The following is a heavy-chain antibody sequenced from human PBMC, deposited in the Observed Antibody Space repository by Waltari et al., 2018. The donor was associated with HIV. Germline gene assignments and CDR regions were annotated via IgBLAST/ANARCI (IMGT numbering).Heavy chain of an antibody. CDR2: INPRNGTE. CDR1: GYTFTGFV. CDR3: ARDYCSWTSCFDSFDY. D-gene: IGHD2-2*01. J-gene: IGHJ4*02. V-gene: IGHV1-3*01. Sequence: QVQLVQSGAEVKKPGASVKIACKASGYTFTGFVIQWVRQAPGQRLEWVGGINPRNGTERFAEKLQGRLTLTSDTSATTAYMEVSSLRSEDTAVYYCARDYCSWTSCFDSFDYWGQGTLVTVSS.